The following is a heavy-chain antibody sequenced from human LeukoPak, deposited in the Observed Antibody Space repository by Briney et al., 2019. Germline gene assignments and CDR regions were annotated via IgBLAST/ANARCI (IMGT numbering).Heavy chain of an antibody. CDR3: AREMTDNGYCSGGTCPLDY. CDR2: ICTIDDT. CDR1: GVPLRNHQ. J-gene: IGHJ4*02. V-gene: IGHV3-13*01. Sequence: GSLRLSFVTPGVPLRNHQQQLGPPGTGKRLEVGFAICTIDDTYYAGTVKGRFTLSRENAKNSLYLEMNSLRAGDTAVYYCAREMTDNGYCSGGTCPLDYWGQGTLVTVSS. D-gene: IGHD2-15*01.